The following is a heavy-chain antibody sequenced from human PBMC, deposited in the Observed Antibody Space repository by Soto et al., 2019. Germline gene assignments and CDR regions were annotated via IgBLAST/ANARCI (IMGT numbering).Heavy chain of an antibody. CDR3: AKDIATNPVWFGELLSTTIDY. Sequence: EVQLVESGGGLVQPGRSLRLSCAASGFTFDDYAMHWVRQAPGKGLEWVSGISWNSGSIGYADSVKGRFTISRDNAKNSLYLQMNSLRAEHTALYYCAKDIATNPVWFGELLSTTIDYWGQGTLVTVSS. J-gene: IGHJ4*02. V-gene: IGHV3-9*01. CDR2: ISWNSGSI. D-gene: IGHD3-10*01. CDR1: GFTFDDYA.